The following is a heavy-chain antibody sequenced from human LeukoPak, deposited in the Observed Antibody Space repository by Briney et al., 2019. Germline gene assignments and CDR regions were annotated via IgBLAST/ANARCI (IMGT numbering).Heavy chain of an antibody. D-gene: IGHD6-19*01. V-gene: IGHV3-53*01. CDR1: GSTASSNY. CDR2: IYSGGRT. CDR3: ARAPGYSSGWVDY. Sequence: PGGPLSLSCAASGSTASSNYMSWVRQAPGKGLEWVSVIYSGGRTYYADSVKGRFTISRDNSKNTLYLQMNSLRAEDTAVYYCARAPGYSSGWVDYWGQGTLVTVSS. J-gene: IGHJ4*02.